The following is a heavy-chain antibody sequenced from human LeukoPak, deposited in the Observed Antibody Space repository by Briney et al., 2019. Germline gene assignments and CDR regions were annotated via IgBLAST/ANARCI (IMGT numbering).Heavy chain of an antibody. V-gene: IGHV4-30-4*01. Sequence: SSETLSLTCTVSGGSISSGDYYWSWIRQPPGKGLEWIGYIYYSGSTYYNPSLKSRVTISVDTSKNQSSLKLSSMTAADTAVYYCASAYSNYTLDYYYYGMDVWGQGTTVTVSS. CDR1: GGSISSGDYY. CDR2: IYYSGST. D-gene: IGHD4-11*01. CDR3: ASAYSNYTLDYYYYGMDV. J-gene: IGHJ6*02.